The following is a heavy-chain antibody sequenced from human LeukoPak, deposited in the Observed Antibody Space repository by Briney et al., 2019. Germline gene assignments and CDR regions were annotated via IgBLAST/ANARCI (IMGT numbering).Heavy chain of an antibody. J-gene: IGHJ5*02. CDR3: ARASHELLWIVSYWFDP. D-gene: IGHD2-2*01. CDR1: GYTFTGYY. Sequence: GASVKVSCKASGYTFTGYYMHWVRQAPGQGLEWMGWINHNSGGTNYAQKFQGRVTMTRDTSISTAYMELSRLRSDDTAVYYCARASHELLWIVSYWFDPWGQGTLVTVSS. V-gene: IGHV1-2*02. CDR2: INHNSGGT.